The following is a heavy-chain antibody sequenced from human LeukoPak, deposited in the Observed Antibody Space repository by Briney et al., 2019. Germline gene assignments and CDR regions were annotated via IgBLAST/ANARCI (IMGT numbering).Heavy chain of an antibody. V-gene: IGHV4-30-4*01. Sequence: PSETLSLTCTVSGGSISSGDYYWSWIRQPPGKGLEWIGYICYSGSTYYNPSLKSRVTISVDTSKNQFSLKLSSVTAADTAVYYCARRSVVGYCSGGSCQDAFDIWGQGTMVTVSS. CDR3: ARRSVVGYCSGGSCQDAFDI. CDR2: ICYSGST. J-gene: IGHJ3*02. CDR1: GGSISSGDYY. D-gene: IGHD2-15*01.